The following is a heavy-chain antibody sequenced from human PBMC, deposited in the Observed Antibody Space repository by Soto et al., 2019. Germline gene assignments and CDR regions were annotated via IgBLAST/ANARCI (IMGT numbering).Heavy chain of an antibody. V-gene: IGHV3-23*01. CDR3: AKSDIGRFLEWLPNYYYYGMDV. CDR1: GFTFSSYA. J-gene: IGHJ6*02. D-gene: IGHD3-3*01. Sequence: GGSLRLSCAASGFTFSSYAMSWVRQAPGKGLERVSSISGSGGSTSYADSVMGWFTISSDNSKNTLFLQMNSLRAEDTAVYYCAKSDIGRFLEWLPNYYYYGMDVWGQGTTVTVSS. CDR2: ISGSGGST.